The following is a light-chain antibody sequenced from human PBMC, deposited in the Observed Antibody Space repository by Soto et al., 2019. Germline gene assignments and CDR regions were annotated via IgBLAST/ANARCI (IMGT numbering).Light chain of an antibody. CDR2: GAS. Sequence: EIVLTQSPGALSLSPGERATLSCRASQSVRSNYLAWYQQKPGQAPRLPIYGASSRATGIPDRFSGSGSGTDFTLTISRLEPEDFAVYYCQQYGSSPPVTFGGGTTVEIK. CDR3: QQYGSSPPVT. CDR1: QSVRSNY. J-gene: IGKJ4*01. V-gene: IGKV3-20*01.